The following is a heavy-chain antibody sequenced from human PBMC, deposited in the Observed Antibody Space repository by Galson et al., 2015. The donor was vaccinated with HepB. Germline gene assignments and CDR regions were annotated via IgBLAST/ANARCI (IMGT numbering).Heavy chain of an antibody. V-gene: IGHV1-58*02. D-gene: IGHD3-10*01. Sequence: SVKVSCKASGFTFTSSAMQWVRQARGQRLEWIGWTVVGSGNTNYAQKFQERVTITRDMSTSTAYMELSSLRSEDTAVYYCAAEPIWFGDPIEDAFDIWGQGTMVTVSS. CDR2: TVVGSGNT. CDR3: AAEPIWFGDPIEDAFDI. J-gene: IGHJ3*02. CDR1: GFTFTSSA.